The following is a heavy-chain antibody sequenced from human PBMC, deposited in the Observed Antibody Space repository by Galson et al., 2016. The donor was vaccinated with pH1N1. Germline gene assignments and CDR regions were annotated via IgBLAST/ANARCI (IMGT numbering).Heavy chain of an antibody. CDR3: ATHYFRNYDGVLGWFDP. CDR2: INYSGST. CDR1: GGSISSSSYY. J-gene: IGHJ5*02. V-gene: IGHV4-39*01. D-gene: IGHD2/OR15-2a*01. Sequence: SETLSLTCTVSGGSISSSSYYWGWIRQPPGKGLEWIGSINYSGSTNYNPSLKSRVTISVDTSKNQFSLKLSSVTAADTAVYYCATHYFRNYDGVLGWFDPWGQGTLVIVSS.